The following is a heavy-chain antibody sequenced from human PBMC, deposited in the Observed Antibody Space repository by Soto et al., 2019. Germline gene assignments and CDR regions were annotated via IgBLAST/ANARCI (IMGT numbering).Heavy chain of an antibody. CDR1: GGSISSSSYY. CDR3: ARHPRLLWLGSLQNNWFDP. D-gene: IGHD3-10*01. CDR2: IYYSGST. Sequence: PSETLSLTCTVSGGSISSSSYYWGWIRQPPGKGLEWIGSIYYSGSTYYNPSLKSRVTISVDTSKNQFSLKLSSVTAADTAVYYCARHPRLLWLGSLQNNWFDPWGQGTLVTVSS. J-gene: IGHJ5*02. V-gene: IGHV4-39*01.